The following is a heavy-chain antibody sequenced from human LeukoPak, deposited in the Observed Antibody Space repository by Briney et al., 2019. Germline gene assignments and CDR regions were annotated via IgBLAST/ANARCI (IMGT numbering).Heavy chain of an antibody. J-gene: IGHJ4*02. CDR3: TRGRGYSYGWIGEKLLDY. Sequence: GGSLRLSCAASGFTFSNYWMHWVRQAPGKGLVWVSRINSDGINTSYADSVKGRFTISRDNAKNTLYLQMNSLKTEDTAVYYCTRGRGYSYGWIGEKLLDYWGQGTLVTVSS. V-gene: IGHV3-74*01. CDR1: GFTFSNYW. D-gene: IGHD5-18*01. CDR2: INSDGINT.